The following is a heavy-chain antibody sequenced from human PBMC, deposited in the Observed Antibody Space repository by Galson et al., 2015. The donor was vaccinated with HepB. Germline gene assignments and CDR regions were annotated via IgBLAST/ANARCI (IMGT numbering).Heavy chain of an antibody. CDR3: ARQLLVGGGLDV. J-gene: IGHJ6*02. V-gene: IGHV3-30*03. D-gene: IGHD6-13*01. CDR1: GFTFSNYG. CDR2: MSHDGSKE. Sequence: SLRLSCAVSGFTFSNYGMHWVRQAPGKGLEWVAVMSHDGSKEKYADSVKGRFTISRDNSKNTLFLQMNGLTSEDTAVYYCARQLLVGGGLDVWGQGTTVIVSS.